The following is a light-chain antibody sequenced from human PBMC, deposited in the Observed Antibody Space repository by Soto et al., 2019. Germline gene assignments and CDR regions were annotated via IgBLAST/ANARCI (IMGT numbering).Light chain of an antibody. CDR3: QQYSSYPT. Sequence: DIQMTQSTSTLSASVGDRVTITCRASQSISSWLAWYQQKPGKAPKLLIYKASSLESGVPSRFSGSGSGTEFTLTISSLQSDDFATYYCQQYSSYPTFGQGTKVDIK. CDR1: QSISSW. V-gene: IGKV1-5*03. CDR2: KAS. J-gene: IGKJ1*01.